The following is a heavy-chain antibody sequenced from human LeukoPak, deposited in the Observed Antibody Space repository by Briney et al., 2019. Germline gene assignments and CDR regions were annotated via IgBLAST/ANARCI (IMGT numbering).Heavy chain of an antibody. J-gene: IGHJ4*02. CDR2: ISSSSSYI. CDR3: ARRGFHDYSGFDY. D-gene: IGHD1-26*01. Sequence: GGSLRLSCAASGFTFSSYSMNWVRQAPGKGLEWVSSISSSSSYIYYADSVKGRFTISRDDAKNSLYLQMKSLRAEDTAVYYCARRGFHDYSGFDYWGQGTLVTVSS. CDR1: GFTFSSYS. V-gene: IGHV3-21*01.